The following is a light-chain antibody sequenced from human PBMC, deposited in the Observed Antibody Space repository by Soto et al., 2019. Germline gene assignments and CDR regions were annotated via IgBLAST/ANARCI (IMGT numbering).Light chain of an antibody. Sequence: DIPMTQSPSTLSASVGDRVTITCRASQSISSWLAWYQQKPGKAPKLLIYKASSLESGVPSRFSGSGSGTEFTLTISSLQPDDFATYYCQQYNSYPYTFGQGPSWRSN. J-gene: IGKJ2*01. CDR3: QQYNSYPYT. V-gene: IGKV1-5*03. CDR1: QSISSW. CDR2: KAS.